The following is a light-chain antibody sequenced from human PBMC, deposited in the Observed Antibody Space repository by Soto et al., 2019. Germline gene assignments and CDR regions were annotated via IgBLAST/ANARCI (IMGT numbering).Light chain of an antibody. V-gene: IGKV1-39*01. Sequence: DIQLTQSPSSLSASVGDRVTITCRASQSISTYLNWYQQKPGKAPKLVIYTASSLQSGVPSRFGGSGSGTDFTLTINTLQPEDFATYYCQQSYSTPHTFGQGTKVEI. CDR3: QQSYSTPHT. CDR1: QSISTY. J-gene: IGKJ1*01. CDR2: TAS.